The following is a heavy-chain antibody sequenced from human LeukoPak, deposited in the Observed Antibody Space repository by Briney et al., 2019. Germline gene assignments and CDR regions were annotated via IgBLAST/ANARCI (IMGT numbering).Heavy chain of an antibody. Sequence: GGSLRLSCAASGFIFRSYAFHWVRQAPGKGLEWVSYISSSSSTIYYADSVKGRFTISRDNAKNSLYLQMNSLRAEDTAVYYCARDSTTVTIDYWGQGTLVTVSS. CDR1: GFIFRSYA. V-gene: IGHV3-48*01. CDR3: ARDSTTVTIDY. J-gene: IGHJ4*02. CDR2: ISSSSSTI. D-gene: IGHD4-17*01.